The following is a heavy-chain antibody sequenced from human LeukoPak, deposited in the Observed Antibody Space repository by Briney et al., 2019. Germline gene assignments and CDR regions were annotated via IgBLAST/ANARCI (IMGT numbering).Heavy chain of an antibody. D-gene: IGHD3-22*01. Sequence: ASVKVSCKASGYTFTSYYMHWVRQAPGQGLEWMGRINPNGGGTNYAQKFQGRVTMTRDTSISTAYMELSRLRSDDTAVYYCASTYYYDSSGRNWFDPWGQGTLVTVSS. CDR3: ASTYYYDSSGRNWFDP. CDR2: INPNGGGT. J-gene: IGHJ5*02. CDR1: GYTFTSYY. V-gene: IGHV1-2*06.